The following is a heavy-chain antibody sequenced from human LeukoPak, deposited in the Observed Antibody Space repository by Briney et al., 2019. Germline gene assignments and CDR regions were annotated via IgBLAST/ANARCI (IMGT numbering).Heavy chain of an antibody. J-gene: IGHJ4*02. V-gene: IGHV3-23*01. CDR1: GFTFNIYA. CDR2: ISGSGGST. CDR3: AVKGYYYDSSGFKALDY. D-gene: IGHD3-22*01. Sequence: QPGGSLRLSCAASGFTFNIYAMSWVRQAPGKGLEWVSAISGSGGSTYYADSVKGRFTISRDNSKNTLYLQMNSLRAEDTAVYYCAVKGYYYDSSGFKALDYWGQGTLVTVSS.